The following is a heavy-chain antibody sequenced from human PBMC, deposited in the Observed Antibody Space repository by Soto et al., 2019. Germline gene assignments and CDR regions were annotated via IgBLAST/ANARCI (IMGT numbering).Heavy chain of an antibody. D-gene: IGHD2-15*01. Sequence: ASVKVSCKASGYTFIRYGISWVRQAPGQGPEWMGWMSTYNENTNYAQRFQGRVAMTTDTFTGTAYMELRSLTSDDTAMYYCAREGFCSSGSCALYYHDYFGMDVWGQGTTVTVSS. CDR2: MSTYNENT. CDR1: GYTFIRYG. V-gene: IGHV1-18*01. CDR3: AREGFCSSGSCALYYHDYFGMDV. J-gene: IGHJ6*02.